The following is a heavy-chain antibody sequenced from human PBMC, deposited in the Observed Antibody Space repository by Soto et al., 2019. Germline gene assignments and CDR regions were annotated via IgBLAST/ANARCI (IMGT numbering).Heavy chain of an antibody. Sequence: ASVKVSCKASGYTFTGYYMHWVRQAPGQGLEWMGWINPNSGGTNYAQKFQGWVTMTRDTSISTAYMELSRLRSDDTAVYYCARGVPYYYGSGSSGWFDPWGQGTLVTVSS. J-gene: IGHJ5*02. V-gene: IGHV1-2*04. CDR1: GYTFTGYY. CDR2: INPNSGGT. D-gene: IGHD3-10*01. CDR3: ARGVPYYYGSGSSGWFDP.